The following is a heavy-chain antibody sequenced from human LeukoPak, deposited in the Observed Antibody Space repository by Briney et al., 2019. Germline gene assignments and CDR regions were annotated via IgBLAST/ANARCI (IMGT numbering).Heavy chain of an antibody. V-gene: IGHV1-2*02. Sequence: GASVKVSCKASGYTFTGYYMHWVRQAPGQGLEWMGGINPNSGGTNYAQKFQGRVTLTRDTSISTDYMELSKLRSDDTAVYYCARDTGNNRVDPWGQGTLATVSS. CDR2: INPNSGGT. CDR3: ARDTGNNRVDP. CDR1: GYTFTGYY. J-gene: IGHJ5*02. D-gene: IGHD3-10*01.